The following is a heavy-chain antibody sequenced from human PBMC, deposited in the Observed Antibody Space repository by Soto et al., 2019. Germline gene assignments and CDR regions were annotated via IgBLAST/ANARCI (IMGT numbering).Heavy chain of an antibody. J-gene: IGHJ4*02. D-gene: IGHD1-26*01. CDR1: GFSFSSYA. CDR2: ISYDGSDM. CDR3: AKDPRGIVGAGAWLDS. V-gene: IGHV3-30*18. Sequence: LRLSCAASGFSFSSYAIHWVRQAPGKGLEWVAVISYDGSDMYYGDSVKGRFTISRDNSNNTLYLQMNSLRPDDTALYYCAKDPRGIVGAGAWLDSWGQGTLVTVYS.